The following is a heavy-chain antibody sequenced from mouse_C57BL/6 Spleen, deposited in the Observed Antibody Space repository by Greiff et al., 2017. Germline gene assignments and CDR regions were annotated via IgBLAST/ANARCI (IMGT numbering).Heavy chain of an antibody. CDR3: ARRGDYYGSRRGYFDV. D-gene: IGHD1-1*01. J-gene: IGHJ1*03. V-gene: IGHV1-69*01. Sequence: QVQLQQPGAELVMPGASVKLSCKASGYTFTSYWMHWVKQRPGQGLEWIGEIDPSDSYTNYNQKFKGKSTLTVDKSSSTAYMQLSSLTSEDSAVYYCARRGDYYGSRRGYFDVWGTGTTVTVSS. CDR2: IDPSDSYT. CDR1: GYTFTSYW.